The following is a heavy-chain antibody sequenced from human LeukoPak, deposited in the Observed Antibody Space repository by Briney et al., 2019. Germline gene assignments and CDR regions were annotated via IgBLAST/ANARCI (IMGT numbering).Heavy chain of an antibody. D-gene: IGHD5-12*01. CDR1: GGTFSSYA. CDR2: IIPIFGTA. Sequence: GASVKVSCKASGGTFSSYAISWVRQAPGQGPEWMGGIIPIFGTANYAQKFQGRVTITTDESTSTAYMELSSLRSEDTAVYYCARGGSGYDDTYYYYYYMDVWGKGTTVTVSS. CDR3: ARGGSGYDDTYYYYYYMDV. J-gene: IGHJ6*03. V-gene: IGHV1-69*05.